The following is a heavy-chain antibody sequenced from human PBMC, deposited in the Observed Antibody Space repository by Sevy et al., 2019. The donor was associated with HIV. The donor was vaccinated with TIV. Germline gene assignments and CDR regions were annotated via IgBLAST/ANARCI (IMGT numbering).Heavy chain of an antibody. J-gene: IGHJ4*01. CDR3: ARQVRFSGVIINHFDY. CDR1: GDSIRSQSHY. Sequence: SETLSLTCTVSGDSIRSQSHYWAWIRQSPGKGLEWIASIYYTGSSYYNLSLRGRVTISVDTSKAQISLKLTSVTAADTAVYFCARQVRFSGVIINHFDYWGHGTLVTVS. V-gene: IGHV4-39*01. CDR2: IYYTGSS. D-gene: IGHD3-3*01.